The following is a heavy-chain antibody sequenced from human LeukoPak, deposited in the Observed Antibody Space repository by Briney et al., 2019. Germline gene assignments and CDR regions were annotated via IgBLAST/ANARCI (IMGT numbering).Heavy chain of an antibody. CDR3: AKDRYCGGGTCYWSYFDY. CDR2: ISGGGGST. Sequence: PGGSLRLSCAASGFTFRTYAMSWVRQAPGKGLEWVSAISGGGGSTYYADSVKGRFTISRDNSENTLFLQMNSLRAEDTAVYYCAKDRYCGGGTCYWSYFDYWGQGTLVTVSS. V-gene: IGHV3-23*01. D-gene: IGHD2-15*01. CDR1: GFTFRTYA. J-gene: IGHJ4*02.